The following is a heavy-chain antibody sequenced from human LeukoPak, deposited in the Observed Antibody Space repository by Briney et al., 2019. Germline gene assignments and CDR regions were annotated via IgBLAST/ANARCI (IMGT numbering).Heavy chain of an antibody. Sequence: ASETLSLTCTVSGRSISSGGYYWSWLRQHPGKGLEWIGYIYYSGSTYYNPSLKSRVTISVDTSKNQFSLKLSSVTAADTAVYYCAREENFYDSSSVRAFDIWGQGTMVTVSS. D-gene: IGHD3-22*01. J-gene: IGHJ3*02. CDR3: AREENFYDSSSVRAFDI. CDR2: IYYSGST. CDR1: GRSISSGGYY. V-gene: IGHV4-31*03.